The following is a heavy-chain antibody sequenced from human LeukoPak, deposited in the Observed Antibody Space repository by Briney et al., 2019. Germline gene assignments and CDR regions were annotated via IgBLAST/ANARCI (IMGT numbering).Heavy chain of an antibody. J-gene: IGHJ6*02. CDR1: GFTFSSYA. Sequence: GGSLRLSCAASGFTFSSYAMHWVRQAPGKGLEWVAVISYDGSNKYYADSVKGRFTISRDNSKNTLYLQMNSLRAEDTAVYYCAGDRATGVVTSIPLYYYGMDVWGQGTTVTVSS. V-gene: IGHV3-30*04. D-gene: IGHD3-3*01. CDR2: ISYDGSNK. CDR3: AGDRATGVVTSIPLYYYGMDV.